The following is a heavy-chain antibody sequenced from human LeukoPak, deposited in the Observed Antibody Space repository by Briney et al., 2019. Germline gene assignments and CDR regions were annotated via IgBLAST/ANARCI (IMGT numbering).Heavy chain of an antibody. CDR1: RFTFSSYS. CDR2: ISWNSGSI. Sequence: GGSLRLSCAASRFTFSSYSMNWVRQAPGKGLEWVSGISWNSGSIDYADSVKGRFTISRDNAKNSLYLQMNSLRAEDTAVYYCARDPRILWFGELFNDAFDIWGQGTMVTVSS. D-gene: IGHD3-10*01. J-gene: IGHJ3*02. CDR3: ARDPRILWFGELFNDAFDI. V-gene: IGHV3-48*04.